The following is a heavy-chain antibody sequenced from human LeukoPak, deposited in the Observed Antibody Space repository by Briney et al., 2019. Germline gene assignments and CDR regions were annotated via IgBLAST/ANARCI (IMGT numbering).Heavy chain of an antibody. V-gene: IGHV3-30-3*01. D-gene: IGHD7-27*01. CDR2: ISHDGSNK. CDR3: ARDQFGTGDRRDAFDI. J-gene: IGHJ3*02. Sequence: SGGSLRLSCAASGFTFNNYAMHWVRQAPGKGLEWIAFISHDGSNKYYADSVKGRFTISRDNSKNTLYLQMNGLRAEDTAVYYCARDQFGTGDRRDAFDIWGQGTMATVSS. CDR1: GFTFNNYA.